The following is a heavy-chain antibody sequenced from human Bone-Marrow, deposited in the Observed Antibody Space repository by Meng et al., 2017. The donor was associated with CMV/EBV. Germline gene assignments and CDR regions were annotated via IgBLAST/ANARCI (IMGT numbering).Heavy chain of an antibody. J-gene: IGHJ6*02. Sequence: GGSLRLSCAASGFTFSGSAMHWVRQASGKGLEWVGRIRSKANSYATAYAASVKGRFTISRDDSKNTAYLQMNSLKTEDTAVYYCTTRTTVTSYRMDVWGQGTTVTVSS. CDR2: IRSKANSYAT. CDR1: GFTFSGSA. V-gene: IGHV3-73*01. CDR3: TTRTTVTSYRMDV. D-gene: IGHD4-11*01.